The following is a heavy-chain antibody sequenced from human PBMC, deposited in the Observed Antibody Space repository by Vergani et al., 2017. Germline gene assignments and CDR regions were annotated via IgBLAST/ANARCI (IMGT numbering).Heavy chain of an antibody. CDR3: AKDGEGYSYGYRHFDY. Sequence: EVQLLESGGGLVQPGGSLRLSCAASGFTFSSSAMSWVRQAPGKGLEWVSAISGSGGSTYYAASVKGRFTISRDKSKNTLYLQMNSLRAEDTAVYYCAKDGEGYSYGYRHFDYWGQGTLVTVSS. CDR2: ISGSGGST. J-gene: IGHJ4*02. D-gene: IGHD5-18*01. V-gene: IGHV3-23*01. CDR1: GFTFSSSA.